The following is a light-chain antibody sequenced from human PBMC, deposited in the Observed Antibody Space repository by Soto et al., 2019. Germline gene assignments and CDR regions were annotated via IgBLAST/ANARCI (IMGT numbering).Light chain of an antibody. CDR2: KDA. V-gene: IGKV2-24*01. CDR3: MKLAHVHYT. Sequence: DAVLTQTPLSSPFSLGQPASISCRSSQSLETAEGHTVLSWLQQRPGQPPRGLIYKDAKRFSRVPDEFSGSGAGTEFTMDISRVEAEDVEIYSCMKLAHVHYTFGRGIKLVIK. CDR1: QSLETAEGHTV. J-gene: IGKJ2*01.